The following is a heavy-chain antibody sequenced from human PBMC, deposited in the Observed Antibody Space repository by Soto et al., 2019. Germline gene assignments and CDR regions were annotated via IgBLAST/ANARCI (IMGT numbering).Heavy chain of an antibody. D-gene: IGHD3-22*01. CDR3: ARDRGYYDSSGYYSYYFDY. Sequence: VQLVQSGAEVKKPGSSVKVSCKASGGTFSSYAISWVRQAPGQGLEWMGGIIPIFGTANYAQKFQGRVTITADESTSTAYMELSSLRSEDTAVYYCARDRGYYDSSGYYSYYFDYWGQGTLVTVSS. J-gene: IGHJ4*02. CDR1: GGTFSSYA. V-gene: IGHV1-69*01. CDR2: IIPIFGTA.